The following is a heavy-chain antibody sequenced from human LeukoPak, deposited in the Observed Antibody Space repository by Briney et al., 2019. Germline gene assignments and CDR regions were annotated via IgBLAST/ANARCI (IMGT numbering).Heavy chain of an antibody. Sequence: GASVKVSCKASGYTFTSYSFNWVRQAPGQGLEWMGWISGYNGNTNYAQKFQGRVTMTTDASTSTAYMELRSLRSDDTAIYYCARGGDAMIVVGDPFDYWGQGTLVTVSS. J-gene: IGHJ4*02. CDR1: GYTFTSYS. D-gene: IGHD3-22*01. CDR2: ISGYNGNT. CDR3: ARGGDAMIVVGDPFDY. V-gene: IGHV1-18*01.